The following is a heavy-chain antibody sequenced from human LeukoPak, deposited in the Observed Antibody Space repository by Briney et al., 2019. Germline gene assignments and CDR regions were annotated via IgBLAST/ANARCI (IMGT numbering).Heavy chain of an antibody. CDR2: INPSGGST. Sequence: ASVKVSCKASGYTFTSYGISWVRQAPGQGLEWMGIINPSGGSTSYAQKFQGRVTMTRDMSTSTVYMELSSLRSEDTAVYYCARQTGSGLFILPGGQGTLVTVSS. CDR3: ARQTGSGLFILP. J-gene: IGHJ4*02. V-gene: IGHV1-46*01. D-gene: IGHD3/OR15-3a*01. CDR1: GYTFTSYG.